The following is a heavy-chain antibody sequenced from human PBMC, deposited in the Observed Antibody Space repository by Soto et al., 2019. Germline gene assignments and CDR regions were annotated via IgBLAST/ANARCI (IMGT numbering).Heavy chain of an antibody. Sequence: EVQLVESGGGLVKPGRSLRLSCTASGFTFGDYAMSWFRQAPGKGLDWVGFIRSKGYGGTTEYAASVKGRFSISRDDSKSIAYLQMTSLKTEDTAVYYCSRAGVVVVAATYDPWGQGTLVTVSS. CDR2: IRSKGYGGTT. CDR3: SRAGVVVVAATYDP. CDR1: GFTFGDYA. D-gene: IGHD2-15*01. J-gene: IGHJ5*02. V-gene: IGHV3-49*05.